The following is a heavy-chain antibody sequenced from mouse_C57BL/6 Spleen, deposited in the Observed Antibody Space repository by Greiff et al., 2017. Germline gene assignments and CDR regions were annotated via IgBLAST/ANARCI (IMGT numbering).Heavy chain of an antibody. CDR3: ARRGGNHCFAY. D-gene: IGHD2-1*01. V-gene: IGHV5-6*01. J-gene: IGHJ3*01. Sequence: EVHLVQSGADLVKPGASLKLSCEASGYTFSSYGMPWVRQTPGRRLEWVGRIGRGGGGTKYTDKVKGQYTISRDNAKNTLYMQMSSLKSEDTAVYYCARRGGNHCFAYWGQGTPLTVSA. CDR1: GYTFSSYG. CDR2: IGRGGGGT.